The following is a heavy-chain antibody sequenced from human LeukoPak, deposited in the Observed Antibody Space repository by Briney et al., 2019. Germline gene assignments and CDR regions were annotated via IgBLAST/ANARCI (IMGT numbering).Heavy chain of an antibody. Sequence: GGSLRLSCAASEFTFSNYAMAWVRQAPGEGLEWVSGISGNGGKIYYADSVKGRLTISRDNSKNTLYLQMNSLRGEDTAVYFCAKRDYYDSSGYAPLFDYWGQGTLVTVSP. CDR2: ISGNGGKI. CDR1: EFTFSNYA. J-gene: IGHJ4*02. D-gene: IGHD3-22*01. CDR3: AKRDYYDSSGYAPLFDY. V-gene: IGHV3-23*01.